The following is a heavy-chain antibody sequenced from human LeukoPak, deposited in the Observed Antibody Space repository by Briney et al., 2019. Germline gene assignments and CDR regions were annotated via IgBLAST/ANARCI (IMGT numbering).Heavy chain of an antibody. CDR1: GFTFRSYG. J-gene: IGHJ6*03. Sequence: GGSLRLPCGASGFTFRSYGMHLVPQAPGKGREWVAFIRYDGSNKYYADSVKGRFTISRDNSKNTLYLQMNSLRAEDTAVYYCAKDFVYYYYMDVWGKGTTVTVSS. CDR2: IRYDGSNK. V-gene: IGHV3-30*02. CDR3: AKDFVYYYYMDV.